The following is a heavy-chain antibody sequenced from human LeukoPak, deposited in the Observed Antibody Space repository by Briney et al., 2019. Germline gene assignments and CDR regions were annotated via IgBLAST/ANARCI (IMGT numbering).Heavy chain of an antibody. CDR1: GYTFTGYY. CDR3: ARGFYDSSGYYLGY. V-gene: IGHV1-2*02. Sequence: ASVRVSCKASGYTFTGYYMHWVRQAPGQGLEWMGWINPNTGGTNYAQKFQGRVTMTRDTSISTAYMDLSRLRSDDTAVYYCARGFYDSSGYYLGYWGQGTLVTVSS. J-gene: IGHJ4*02. CDR2: INPNTGGT. D-gene: IGHD3-22*01.